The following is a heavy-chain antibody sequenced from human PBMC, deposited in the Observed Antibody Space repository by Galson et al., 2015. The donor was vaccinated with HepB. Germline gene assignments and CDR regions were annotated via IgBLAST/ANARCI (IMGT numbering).Heavy chain of an antibody. CDR2: INSDGSST. V-gene: IGHV3-74*01. CDR1: GFTFSSYW. CDR3: ARDLSSGWSARGYYFDY. J-gene: IGHJ4*02. Sequence: SLRLSCAASGFTFSSYWMHWVRQAPGKGLVWVSRINSDGSSTSYADSVKGRFTISRDNAKNTLYLQMNSLRAEDTAVYYCARDLSSGWSARGYYFDYWGQGTLVTVSS. D-gene: IGHD6-19*01.